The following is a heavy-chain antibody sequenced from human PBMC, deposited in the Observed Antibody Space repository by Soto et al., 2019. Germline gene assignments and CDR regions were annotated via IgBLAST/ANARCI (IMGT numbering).Heavy chain of an antibody. CDR1: DDSLTTNKYA. D-gene: IGHD3-10*01. V-gene: IGHV4-31*03. J-gene: IGHJ4*02. CDR2: VYSNGNT. Sequence: QVQLQELGPGLVKPSQTLSLTCTVSDDSLTTNKYAWTWIRQNPEKGLEWIGYVYSNGNTRSSPSLQSRVSMSVDTSKSHFSLRLSSVTAADTAVYFCARASYFRPSGSYYFVSWGQGTLVTVSS. CDR3: ARASYFRPSGSYYFVS.